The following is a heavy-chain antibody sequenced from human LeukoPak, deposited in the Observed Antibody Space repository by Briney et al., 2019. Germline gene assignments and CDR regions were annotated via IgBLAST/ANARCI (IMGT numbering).Heavy chain of an antibody. V-gene: IGHV4-34*01. CDR3: ARFCVRGVTWFDP. CDR1: GDSYSGYY. Sequence: KPSETLTLPCAVYGDSYSGYYWSWLRQPPGKGLEWLGEINHSGSTNYNPSLKSRVTISVDTSKNQFSLKLSSVTAADTAVYYCARFCVRGVTWFDPWGQGTLVTVSS. CDR2: INHSGST. J-gene: IGHJ5*02. D-gene: IGHD3-10*02.